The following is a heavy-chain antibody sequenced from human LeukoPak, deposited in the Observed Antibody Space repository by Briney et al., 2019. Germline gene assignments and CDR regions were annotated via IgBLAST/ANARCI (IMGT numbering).Heavy chain of an antibody. V-gene: IGHV4-4*07. D-gene: IGHD2-2*01. CDR1: GGSISSYY. Sequence: SETLSLTCTVSGGSISSYYWSWIRQPAGKGLEWIGRIYTSGSTNYNPSLKSRVTMSVDTSKNQFSLRLSSVTAADTAVYYCARYCSSTSCYGRYFDYWGQGTLVTVSS. CDR3: ARYCSSTSCYGRYFDY. CDR2: IYTSGST. J-gene: IGHJ4*02.